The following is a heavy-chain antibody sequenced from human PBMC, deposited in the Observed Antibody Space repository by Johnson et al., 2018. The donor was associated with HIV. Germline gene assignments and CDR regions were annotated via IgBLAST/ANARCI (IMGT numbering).Heavy chain of an antibody. Sequence: VQLVESGGGVVQPGRSLRLSCVASGFIFSNHHMTWVRQAPGKGLEWVANINQDGSDKYYVDSVKGRFTISRDNAQNSLYLQMNSLRAEDTALYYCAKPETGELSDAFDIWGQGTMVTVSS. V-gene: IGHV3-7*03. J-gene: IGHJ3*02. CDR3: AKPETGELSDAFDI. CDR2: INQDGSDK. CDR1: GFIFSNHH. D-gene: IGHD7-27*01.